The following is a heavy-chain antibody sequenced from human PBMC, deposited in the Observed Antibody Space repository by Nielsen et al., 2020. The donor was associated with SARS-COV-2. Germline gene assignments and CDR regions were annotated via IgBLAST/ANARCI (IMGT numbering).Heavy chain of an antibody. V-gene: IGHV1-8*01. CDR1: GYTFTSYD. CDR2: INPYNGDT. Sequence: ASVKVSRKASGYTFTSYDINWVRKATGQGLEWMGYINPYNGDTGYAQKFQGRVTMTRDTSTSTVYMELRSLTSEDTATYYCARGLRAIVVVRDYWGQGTLVTVSS. J-gene: IGHJ4*02. CDR3: ARGLRAIVVVRDY. D-gene: IGHD2-21*01.